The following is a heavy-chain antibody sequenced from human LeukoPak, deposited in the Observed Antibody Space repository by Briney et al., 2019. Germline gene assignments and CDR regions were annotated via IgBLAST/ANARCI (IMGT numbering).Heavy chain of an antibody. CDR1: GGSIGSYY. CDR3: ATTRNSLAYNWFDP. CDR2: IYYSGST. D-gene: IGHD6-6*01. J-gene: IGHJ5*02. V-gene: IGHV4-59*01. Sequence: SETLSLTCTVSGGSIGSYYWSWIRQPPGKGLEWIGYIYYSGSTNYNPSLKSRVTISVDTSKNQFSLKLSSVTAADTAVYYCATTRNSLAYNWFDPWGQGTLVTVSS.